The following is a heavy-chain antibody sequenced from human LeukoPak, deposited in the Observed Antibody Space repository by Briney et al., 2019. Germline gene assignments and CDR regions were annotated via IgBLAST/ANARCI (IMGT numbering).Heavy chain of an antibody. CDR2: ISAYNGNT. D-gene: IGHD6-13*01. CDR3: ATGSSSWYLGWFDP. V-gene: IGHV1-18*01. Sequence: ASVKVSCKASGFTFTSYGISWVQQAPGQGLEWMGWISAYNGNTNYAQKFQGRVTITADKSTSTAYMELSSLRSEDTAVYYCATGSSSWYLGWFDPWGQGTLVTVSS. CDR1: GFTFTSYG. J-gene: IGHJ5*02.